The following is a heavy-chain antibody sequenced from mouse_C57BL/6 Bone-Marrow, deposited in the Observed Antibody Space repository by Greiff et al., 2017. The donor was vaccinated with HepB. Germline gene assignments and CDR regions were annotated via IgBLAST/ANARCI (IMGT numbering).Heavy chain of an antibody. Sequence: VQLQQSGPELVKPGASVKISCKASGYTFTDYYMNWVKQSHGKSLEWIGDINPNNGGTSYNQKFKGKATLTVDKSSSTAYMELRSLTSEDSAVYYCARLLPDAYWGQGTLVTVSA. D-gene: IGHD1-1*01. CDR2: INPNNGGT. CDR3: ARLLPDAY. V-gene: IGHV1-26*01. J-gene: IGHJ3*01. CDR1: GYTFTDYY.